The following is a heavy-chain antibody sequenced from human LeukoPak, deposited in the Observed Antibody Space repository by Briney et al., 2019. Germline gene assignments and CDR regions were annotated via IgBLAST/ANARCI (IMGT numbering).Heavy chain of an antibody. CDR3: ARQEGYSSGWPYYYYYGMDA. D-gene: IGHD6-19*01. CDR2: IYPGDSVT. V-gene: IGHV5-51*01. Sequence: GESLKISCKGSGYSFTSYWIGWVRQMPGKGLEWMGIIYPGDSVTRYSPSFQGQVTISADKSISTAYLQWSSLKASDTAMYYCARQEGYSSGWPYYYYYGMDAWGQGTTVTVSS. J-gene: IGHJ6*02. CDR1: GYSFTSYW.